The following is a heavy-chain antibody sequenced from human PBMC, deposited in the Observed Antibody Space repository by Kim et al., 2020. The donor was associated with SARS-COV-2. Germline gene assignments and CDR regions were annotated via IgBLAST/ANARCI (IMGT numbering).Heavy chain of an antibody. CDR1: GYSFTSYW. CDR2: IYPGDSDT. J-gene: IGHJ4*02. D-gene: IGHD5-18*01. Sequence: GESLKISCKGSGYSFTSYWIGWVRQMPGKGLEWMGIIYPGDSDTRYSPSFQGQVTISADKSISTAYLQWSSLKASDTAMYYCAVVYSYDHITQSFDYWGQGTLVTVSS. CDR3: AVVYSYDHITQSFDY. V-gene: IGHV5-51*01.